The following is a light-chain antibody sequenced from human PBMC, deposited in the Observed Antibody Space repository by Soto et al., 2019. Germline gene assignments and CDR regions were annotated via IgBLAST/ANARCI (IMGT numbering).Light chain of an antibody. V-gene: IGLV1-40*01. CDR1: SSKIGAGYD. J-gene: IGLJ3*02. CDR3: QSYDSSLSGV. Sequence: QSVLTQPPSVSGAPGQRVTISCTGSSSKIGAGYDVHWYQQLPGTAPKLLIYGNTNRPSGVLYRFSGSKSGTSASLAISGIQAEDEAYYYCQSYDSSLSGVFGGGTKVTVL. CDR2: GNT.